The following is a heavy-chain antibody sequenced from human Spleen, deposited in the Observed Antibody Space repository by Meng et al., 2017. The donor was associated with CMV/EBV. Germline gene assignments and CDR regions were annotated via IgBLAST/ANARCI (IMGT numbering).Heavy chain of an antibody. CDR3: ARADCSSTSCYWYFQH. CDR1: GYTFTGYY. J-gene: IGHJ1*01. Sequence: ASVKVSCKASGYTFTGYYMHWVRQAPGQGLEWMGWINPNSDGTNYAQKFQGRVTMTRDTSISTAYMELSRLRSDDTAVYYCARADCSSTSCYWYFQHWGQGTLVTVSS. D-gene: IGHD2-2*01. V-gene: IGHV1-2*02. CDR2: INPNSDGT.